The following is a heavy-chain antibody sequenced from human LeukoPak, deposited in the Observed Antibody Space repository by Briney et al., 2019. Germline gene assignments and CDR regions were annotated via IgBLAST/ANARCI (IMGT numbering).Heavy chain of an antibody. J-gene: IGHJ5*02. CDR2: IGTSGSTK. V-gene: IGHV3-11*01. D-gene: IGHD3-10*01. CDR3: ARVKFLIRGVTTFSWFDP. Sequence: GGSLRLSCAASGFIFSDYYMSWIRQAPGKGLEWVSYIGTSGSTKYSADSVKGRFTISRDNPKNSLYLLMNSLRVEDTAVYYCARVKFLIRGVTTFSWFDPWGQGTLVTVSS. CDR1: GFIFSDYY.